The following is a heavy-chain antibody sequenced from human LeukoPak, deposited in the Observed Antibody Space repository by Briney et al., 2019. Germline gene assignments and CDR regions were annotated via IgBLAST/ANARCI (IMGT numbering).Heavy chain of an antibody. CDR2: IRYDGSNE. Sequence: GGSPRLSCAASGFAFSSFGMHWVRQAPGKGLEWVAVIRYDGSNEDYADSVKGRFTISRDNSKNTLYLQMNSLRVEDTAVYYCARDRYCSGSGCYGWFDPWGQGTLVTVSS. V-gene: IGHV3-33*01. CDR3: ARDRYCSGSGCYGWFDP. J-gene: IGHJ5*02. D-gene: IGHD2-15*01. CDR1: GFAFSSFG.